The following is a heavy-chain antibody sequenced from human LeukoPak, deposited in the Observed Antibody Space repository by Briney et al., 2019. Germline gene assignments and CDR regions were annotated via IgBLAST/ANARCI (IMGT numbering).Heavy chain of an antibody. CDR2: IYYSGST. CDR1: GGSISSYY. V-gene: IGHV4-59*08. CDR3: ARQGSGWLQVDY. Sequence: SETPSPTCTVSGGSISSYYWSWIRQPPGKGLEWIGYIYYSGSTNYNPSLKTRVTISLDTSKNQFSLKLTSVTAADTAVYYCARQGSGWLQVDYWGQGTLVTVSS. J-gene: IGHJ4*02. D-gene: IGHD5-24*01.